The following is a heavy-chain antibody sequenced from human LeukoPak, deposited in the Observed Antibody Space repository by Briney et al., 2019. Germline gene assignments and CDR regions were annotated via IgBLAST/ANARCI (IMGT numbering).Heavy chain of an antibody. CDR3: ARDLGYCTGGTCYPNWFDP. D-gene: IGHD2-15*01. Sequence: GASVKVSFKASVYTFTSYAMHWVRQAPGQRREWMGWINAGNDNTKYSQKFQGRVTITRDTSASTAYMELSSLRSEDTAVYYCARDLGYCTGGTCYPNWFDPWGQGTLVTVSS. J-gene: IGHJ5*02. CDR2: INAGNDNT. V-gene: IGHV1-3*01. CDR1: VYTFTSYA.